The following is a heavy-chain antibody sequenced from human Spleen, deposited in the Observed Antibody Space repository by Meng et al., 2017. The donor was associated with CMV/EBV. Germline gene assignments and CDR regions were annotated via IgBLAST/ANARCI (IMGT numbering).Heavy chain of an antibody. D-gene: IGHD3-16*01. CDR2: IRVSAIST. J-gene: IGHJ4*02. CDR3: AKDKGGLLPPDYFDY. CDR1: GFTFSSYA. Sequence: GGSLRLSCAASGFTFSSYAMSWVRQAPGKGLQWVSTIRVSAISTYYADSVKGRFTISRDNSKNTLYLQINSLRAEDTAVYYCAKDKGGLLPPDYFDYWGQGTLVTVSS. V-gene: IGHV3-23*01.